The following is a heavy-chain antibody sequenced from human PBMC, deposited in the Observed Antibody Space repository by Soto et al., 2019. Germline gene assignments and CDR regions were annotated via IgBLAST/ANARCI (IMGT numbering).Heavy chain of an antibody. V-gene: IGHV3-53*01. J-gene: IGHJ4*02. Sequence: EVQLVESGGGLIQPGGSLRLSCAASGFTVSSNYMSWVRQAPGKGLEWVSVIYSGGSTYYADSVKGRFTISRDNSKNTRYLQMNSLRAEDTAVYYCAREPPIYYGSGSSSGGYFDYWGQGTLFTVSS. CDR1: GFTVSSNY. D-gene: IGHD3-10*01. CDR3: AREPPIYYGSGSSSGGYFDY. CDR2: IYSGGST.